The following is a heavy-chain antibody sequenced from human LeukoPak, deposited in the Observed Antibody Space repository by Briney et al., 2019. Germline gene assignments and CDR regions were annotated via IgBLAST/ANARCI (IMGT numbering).Heavy chain of an antibody. D-gene: IGHD1-26*01. V-gene: IGHV1-46*01. CDR3: ARDGGSYDSDS. CDR2: LSPSGGST. Sequence: ASVKVSCKASGYTFTSYNMHWVRQAPGQGLEWMGILSPSGGSTTYAQKFQGRVTMTRDTSASTVYMDLSSLTSDDTAVYYYARDGGSYDSDSWGQGTLVTVSS. CDR1: GYTFTSYN. J-gene: IGHJ5*02.